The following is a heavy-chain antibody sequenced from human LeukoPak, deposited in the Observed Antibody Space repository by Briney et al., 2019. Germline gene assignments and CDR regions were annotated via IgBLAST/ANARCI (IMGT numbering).Heavy chain of an antibody. D-gene: IGHD3-16*01. Sequence: SETLSLTCAVYGGSFSGYYWSWIRQPPGKGLEWIGEINHSGSTNYNPSLKSRVTISVDTSKIQFSLKLSSVTAADTAVYYCARPLGWGYFDYWGQGTLVTVSS. J-gene: IGHJ4*02. CDR3: ARPLGWGYFDY. V-gene: IGHV4-34*01. CDR2: INHSGST. CDR1: GGSFSGYY.